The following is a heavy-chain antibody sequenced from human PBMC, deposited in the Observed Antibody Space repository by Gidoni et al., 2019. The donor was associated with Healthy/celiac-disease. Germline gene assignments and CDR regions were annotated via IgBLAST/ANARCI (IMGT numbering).Heavy chain of an antibody. CDR1: GGSISSYY. J-gene: IGHJ4*02. D-gene: IGHD3-10*01. V-gene: IGHV4-59*08. CDR3: ARSMVRGTMIDY. CDR2: IYYSGST. Sequence: QVQLQESGPGLVKPSETLSLTCTVSGGSISSYYWSWIRQPPGKGLEWIGYIYYSGSTNYNPSLKSRVTISVDTSKNQFSLKLSSVTAADTAVYYCARSMVRGTMIDYWGQGTLVTVSS.